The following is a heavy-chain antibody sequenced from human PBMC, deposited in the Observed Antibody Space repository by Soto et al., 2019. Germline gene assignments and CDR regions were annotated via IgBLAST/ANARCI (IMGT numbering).Heavy chain of an antibody. J-gene: IGHJ4*02. CDR1: GGSISSYY. D-gene: IGHD2-15*01. Sequence: SETLSLTCTVSGGSISSYYWSWIRQPPGKGLEWIGYIYYSGSTNYNPSLKSRVTISVDTSKNQFSLQLSSVTAADTAVYYCARSNPRDCSGGSCQMDYWGQGTLVTVSS. V-gene: IGHV4-59*01. CDR2: IYYSGST. CDR3: ARSNPRDCSGGSCQMDY.